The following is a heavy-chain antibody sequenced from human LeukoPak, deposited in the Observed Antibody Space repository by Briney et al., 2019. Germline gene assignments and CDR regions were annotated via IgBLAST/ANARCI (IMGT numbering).Heavy chain of an antibody. Sequence: PGGSLRLSCAASGFTSRSYSMNWVRQAPGKGLEWVSSISSSSSYIYYADSVKGRFTISRDNAKNSLYLQMNSLRAEDTAVYYCARDVAIEGATSRRYFDYWGQGTLVTVSS. CDR3: ARDVAIEGATSRRYFDY. V-gene: IGHV3-21*01. D-gene: IGHD1-26*01. CDR1: GFTSRSYS. J-gene: IGHJ4*02. CDR2: ISSSSSYI.